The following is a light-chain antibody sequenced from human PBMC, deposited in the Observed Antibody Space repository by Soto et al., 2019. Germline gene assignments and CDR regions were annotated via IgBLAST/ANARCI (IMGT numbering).Light chain of an antibody. CDR2: DNH. J-gene: IGLJ2*01. V-gene: IGLV1-51*01. CDR3: ETWDSRRRAPV. Sequence: QSVLTQPPAVSAAPGQKVTISCSGSSSNIGDKYVSWYQQLPGTAPTLSISDNHKRPSGIPDRFSGSKSGTSATLGITGLEAGDEGDYSCETWDSRRRAPVFGGGTQLTVL. CDR1: SSNIGDKY.